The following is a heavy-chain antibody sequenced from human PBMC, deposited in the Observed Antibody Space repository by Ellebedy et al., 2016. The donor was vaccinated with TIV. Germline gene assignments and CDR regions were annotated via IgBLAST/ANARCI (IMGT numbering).Heavy chain of an antibody. CDR3: ARYRSGIVVVPAHYGMDV. D-gene: IGHD2-2*01. J-gene: IGHJ6*02. V-gene: IGHV4-39*01. CDR2: IYHTGTT. CDR1: GGSVSRGNYY. Sequence: SETLSLXXRVSGGSVSRGNYYWGWIRQRPGKGPEWIGNIYHTGTTFYNPSLKSRVTISVDTSKNRFSLKLSSVTAADTAVYYCARYRSGIVVVPAHYGMDVWGQGTTVTVSS.